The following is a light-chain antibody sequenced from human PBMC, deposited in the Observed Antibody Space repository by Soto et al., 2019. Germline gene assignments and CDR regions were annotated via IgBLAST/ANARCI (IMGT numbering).Light chain of an antibody. Sequence: DIQMTQSPSALSAWGGDRVTITFRASQSISSWLAWYQQKPGKAPKLLIYKASSLESGVPSRFSGSGSGTEFTLTISSLQPDDFATYYCQPYNRYSPFGYGTKVDIK. V-gene: IGKV1-5*03. J-gene: IGKJ1*01. CDR1: QSISSW. CDR3: QPYNRYSP. CDR2: KAS.